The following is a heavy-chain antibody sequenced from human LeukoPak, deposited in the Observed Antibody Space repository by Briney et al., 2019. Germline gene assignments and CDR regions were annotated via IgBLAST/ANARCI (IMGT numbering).Heavy chain of an antibody. V-gene: IGHV3-48*03. CDR2: ISTSGSTT. D-gene: IGHD4/OR15-4a*01. Sequence: GGSLRLSCAASGFTFSDYEIIWVRQAPGKGLEWVSCISTSGSTTYYADSVKGRFTISRDNAKNSLFLQMNTLTAEDTAVYYCARGALHVDYWGQGTPVTVSS. CDR1: GFTFSDYE. J-gene: IGHJ4*02. CDR3: ARGALHVDY.